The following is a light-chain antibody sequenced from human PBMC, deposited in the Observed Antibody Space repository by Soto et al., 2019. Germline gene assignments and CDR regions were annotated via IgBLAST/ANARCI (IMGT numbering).Light chain of an antibody. V-gene: IGKV1-39*01. J-gene: IGKJ1*01. CDR2: AAT. CDR3: QHSYNTPWT. CDR1: QTISSF. Sequence: DIQMTQSQSSLSASVGERVTITCRASQTISSFLNWYQHKPGKAPKLLIYAATTLQSGVPSRFSGSGSGTEFTLTISSLQPEDFATYYCQHSYNTPWTFGLGTKVDIK.